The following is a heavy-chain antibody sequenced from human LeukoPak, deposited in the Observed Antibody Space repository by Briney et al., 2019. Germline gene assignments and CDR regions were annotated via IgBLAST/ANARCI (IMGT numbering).Heavy chain of an antibody. J-gene: IGHJ5*02. CDR1: GFTFSSYG. V-gene: IGHV3-21*01. CDR3: ARGKAKFDP. CDR2: IGTSTSYI. Sequence: GGSLRLSCAASGFTFSSYGMHWVRQAPGKGLEWVSSIGTSTSYIYYADSVKGRFTISRDNAENSLYLEMNSLRAEDTAVYYCARGKAKFDPWGQGTLVTVSS.